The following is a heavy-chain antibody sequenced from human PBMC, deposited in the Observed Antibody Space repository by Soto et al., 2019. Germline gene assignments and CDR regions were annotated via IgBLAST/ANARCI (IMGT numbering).Heavy chain of an antibody. Sequence: QVQLVQSGAEVRKPGSSVRVSCKASGGPARSYTLTWVRQAPGQGLEWMGRIIPLLGVPDYAQKFQGRLTIVADKSTITAFRDISSLASDDTALYFCAIERFCSSTASYRDAFDVWGQGTQVSVSS. CDR3: AIERFCSSTASYRDAFDV. CDR2: IIPLLGVP. V-gene: IGHV1-69*04. J-gene: IGHJ3*01. D-gene: IGHD3-16*01. CDR1: GGPARSYT.